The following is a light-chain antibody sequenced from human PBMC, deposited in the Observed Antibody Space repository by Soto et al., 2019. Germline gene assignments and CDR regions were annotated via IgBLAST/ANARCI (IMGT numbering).Light chain of an antibody. V-gene: IGLV2-14*03. Sequence: QSVLTQPASVSGYPGLSITISFTGTTSDVGAYNFVCWYQQHPDKAPTLMIFDVSNRPSAVSNRFSGSKSGNTASLTISGLQSEDEAEYYCGSYTSSSNYVFGTGTKVTVL. J-gene: IGLJ1*01. CDR2: DVS. CDR1: TSDVGAYNF. CDR3: GSYTSSSNYV.